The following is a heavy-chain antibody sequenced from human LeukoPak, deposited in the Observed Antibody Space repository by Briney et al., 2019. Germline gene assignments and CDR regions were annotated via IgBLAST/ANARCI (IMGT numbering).Heavy chain of an antibody. Sequence: GGSLRLSCEASGFTFSTYSMNWVRQAPGKGLEWISYISADAGTTNYADSVKGRFTISRDNSESSLFLQMEGLRPEDTAVYYCATVNFYYDDSGYLPFDHWGQGTLVAISS. CDR1: GFTFSTYS. CDR3: ATVNFYYDDSGYLPFDH. CDR2: ISADAGTT. V-gene: IGHV3-48*04. D-gene: IGHD3-22*01. J-gene: IGHJ4*02.